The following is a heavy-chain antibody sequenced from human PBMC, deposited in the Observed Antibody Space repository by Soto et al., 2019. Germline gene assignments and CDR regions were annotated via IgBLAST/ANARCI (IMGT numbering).Heavy chain of an antibody. CDR3: ASDYCSGTTSYAFDY. D-gene: IGHD2-2*01. V-gene: IGHV5-51*01. J-gene: IGHJ4*02. CDR1: GYSFTSYW. Sequence: PGESLKISCKGSGYSFTSYWIGWVRQMPGKGLEWMGIIYPGDSDTRYSPSFQGQVTISADKSINTAYLQWSSLKASDTAMYYCASDYCSGTTSYAFDYWGQGPHVTVSS. CDR2: IYPGDSDT.